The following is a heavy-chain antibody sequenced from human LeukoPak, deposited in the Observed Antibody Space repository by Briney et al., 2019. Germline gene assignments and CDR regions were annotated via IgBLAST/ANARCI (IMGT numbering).Heavy chain of an antibody. CDR3: AKEVSIISRGLDY. Sequence: GGSLRLSCAASGLTFSSYGMSWVRQAPGKGLEWVSAISGSGGRTYYADSVKGRVTISRDNSKNTLYLQMNSLRAEDTAVYYCAKEVSIISRGLDYWGQGTLVTVSS. J-gene: IGHJ4*02. V-gene: IGHV3-23*01. D-gene: IGHD2-21*01. CDR2: ISGSGGRT. CDR1: GLTFSSYG.